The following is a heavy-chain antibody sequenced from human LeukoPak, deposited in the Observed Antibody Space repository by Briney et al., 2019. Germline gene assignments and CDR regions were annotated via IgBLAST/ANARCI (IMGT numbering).Heavy chain of an antibody. CDR3: ARGYYDSSGYLLFDY. D-gene: IGHD3-22*01. Sequence: SETLSLTCTVSGGSISSYYWSWIRQPPGKGLEWIGYTYYSGSTNYNPSLKSRVTISVDTSKNQFSLKLSSVTAADTAVYYCARGYYDSSGYLLFDYWGQGTLVTVSS. CDR2: TYYSGST. J-gene: IGHJ4*02. CDR1: GGSISSYY. V-gene: IGHV4-59*01.